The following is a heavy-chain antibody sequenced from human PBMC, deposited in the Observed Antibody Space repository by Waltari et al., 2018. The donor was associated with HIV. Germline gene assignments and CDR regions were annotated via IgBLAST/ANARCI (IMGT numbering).Heavy chain of an antibody. Sequence: QVQLVESGGGVVQPGRSLRLSCAASGFTFSSYAMHWVRQAPGKGLEWVAVISYDGSNKYYADSVKGRFTISRDNSKNTLYLQMNSLRAEDTAVYYCARPPDFWSGYPASDYWGQGTLVTVSS. J-gene: IGHJ4*02. CDR1: GFTFSSYA. CDR2: ISYDGSNK. D-gene: IGHD3-3*01. V-gene: IGHV3-30*04. CDR3: ARPPDFWSGYPASDY.